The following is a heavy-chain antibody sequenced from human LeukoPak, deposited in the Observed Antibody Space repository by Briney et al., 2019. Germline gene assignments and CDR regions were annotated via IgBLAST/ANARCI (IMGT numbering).Heavy chain of an antibody. Sequence: QSGGSLRLSCTASGFTFSNYAIHWVRQSPGKGLEWVAVISYDGGREFYADSVKGRFTISRDNSKNTVYLQMNSLRTEDTAVYYCARDVAATGTYTDYWGQGALVTVSS. CDR1: GFTFSNYA. V-gene: IGHV3-30-3*01. D-gene: IGHD6-13*01. CDR2: ISYDGGRE. J-gene: IGHJ4*02. CDR3: ARDVAATGTYTDY.